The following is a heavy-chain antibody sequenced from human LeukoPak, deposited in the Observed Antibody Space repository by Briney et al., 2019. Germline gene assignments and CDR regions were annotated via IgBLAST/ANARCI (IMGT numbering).Heavy chain of an antibody. Sequence: PSETLSPTCTVSGGSISSYYWSWIRQPPGKGLEWIGYIYYSGSTNYNPSLKSRVTISVDTSKNQFSLKLSSVTAADTAVYYCARDRGAAGFDYWGQGTLVTVSS. CDR2: IYYSGST. CDR1: GGSISSYY. J-gene: IGHJ4*02. D-gene: IGHD6-13*01. CDR3: ARDRGAAGFDY. V-gene: IGHV4-59*01.